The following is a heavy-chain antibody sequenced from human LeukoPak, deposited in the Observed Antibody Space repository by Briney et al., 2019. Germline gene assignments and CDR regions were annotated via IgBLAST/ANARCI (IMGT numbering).Heavy chain of an antibody. CDR2: ISSSGSTI. D-gene: IGHD3-3*01. J-gene: IGHJ5*02. V-gene: IGHV3-48*03. CDR1: GFTFSSYA. Sequence: GGSLRLSCAASGFTFSSYAMSWVRQAPGKGLEWVSYISSSGSTIYYADSVKGRFTISRDNAKNSLYLQMNSLRAEDTAVYYCARGGLFGVVANNWFDPWGQGTLVTVSS. CDR3: ARGGLFGVVANNWFDP.